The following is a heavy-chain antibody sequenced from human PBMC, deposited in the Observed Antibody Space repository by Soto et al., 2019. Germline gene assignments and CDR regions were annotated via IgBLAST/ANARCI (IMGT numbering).Heavy chain of an antibody. CDR2: IYHSGST. CDR3: ATTYPIVGAPGN. CDR1: GGPISSSNW. D-gene: IGHD1-26*01. V-gene: IGHV4-4*02. Sequence: PSETLSLTCAVSGGPISSSNWWSWVRQPPGKGLEWIGEIYHSGSTYYNPSLRSRVSIFVDTSKNQFSLNLSSVTAADTAVYYCATTYPIVGAPGNWGQGTLVTVSS. J-gene: IGHJ4*02.